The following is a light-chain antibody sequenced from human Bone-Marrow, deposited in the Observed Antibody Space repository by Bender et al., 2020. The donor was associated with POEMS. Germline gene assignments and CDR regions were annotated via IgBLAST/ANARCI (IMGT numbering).Light chain of an antibody. Sequence: SYELTQPPSVSVSPGQTASITCSGDYLANRYPCWYQQKPGQSPVLVIHLDNKRPSGIPERFSGSSSGNTATLTISGTQAMDEGVYYCQAWDINTAGVFGGGTKLTVL. J-gene: IGLJ2*01. CDR1: YLANRY. CDR3: QAWDINTAGV. CDR2: LDN. V-gene: IGLV3-1*01.